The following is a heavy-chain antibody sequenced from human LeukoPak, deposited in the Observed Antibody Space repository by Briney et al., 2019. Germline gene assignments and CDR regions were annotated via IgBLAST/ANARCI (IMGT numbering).Heavy chain of an antibody. Sequence: ASVKVSCKASGGTFSSYAISWVRQAPGQGLEWMGGIIPIFGTANYAQKFQGRVTITADESTSTAYMELSRLRSDDTAVYYCARDHELSGSNGIDYWGQGTLVTVSS. CDR2: IIPIFGTA. V-gene: IGHV1-69*13. J-gene: IGHJ4*02. D-gene: IGHD1-26*01. CDR3: ARDHELSGSNGIDY. CDR1: GGTFSSYA.